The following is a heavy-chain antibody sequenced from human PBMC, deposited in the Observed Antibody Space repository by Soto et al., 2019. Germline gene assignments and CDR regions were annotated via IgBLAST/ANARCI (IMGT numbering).Heavy chain of an antibody. CDR2: FDPEDGET. V-gene: IGHV1-24*01. CDR1: GYTLTELS. Sequence: ASLKVSCKVSGYTLTELSMHWVRQAPGKGLEWMGGFDPEDGETIYAQKFQGRVTMTEDTSTDTAYMELSSLRSEDTAVYYCATDLPYYDILTGYYKAIKGDYYGMDVWGQGTTVTVSS. J-gene: IGHJ6*02. D-gene: IGHD3-9*01. CDR3: ATDLPYYDILTGYYKAIKGDYYGMDV.